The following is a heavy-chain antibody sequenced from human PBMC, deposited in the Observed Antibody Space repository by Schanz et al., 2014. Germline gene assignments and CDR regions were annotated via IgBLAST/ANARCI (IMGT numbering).Heavy chain of an antibody. Sequence: QVQLVQSGGEVKKPGASATVSCKASGYTFNNHGISWVRQAPGQGLEWMGWISVYHGHTNCAEKVHGRVTMTTDTSTSTAYMELRSLISDDTAVYYCVRDAGWAFGDYHGMDVWGQGTSVTVSS. V-gene: IGHV1-18*01. D-gene: IGHD3-10*01. CDR3: VRDAGWAFGDYHGMDV. CDR1: GYTFNNHG. CDR2: ISVYHGHT. J-gene: IGHJ6*02.